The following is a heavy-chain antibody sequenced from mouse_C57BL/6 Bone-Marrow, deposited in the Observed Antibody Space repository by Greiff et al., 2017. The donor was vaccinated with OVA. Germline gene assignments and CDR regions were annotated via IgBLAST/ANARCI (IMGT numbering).Heavy chain of an antibody. CDR3: ARSYYDPLFDY. CDR2: IYPGSGNT. D-gene: IGHD2-4*01. CDR1: GYTFTDYY. J-gene: IGHJ2*01. Sequence: QVQLQQSGAELVRPGASVKLSCKASGYTFTDYYINWVKQRPGQGLERIARIYPGSGNTYYNEKFKGKATLTAEKSSSTAYMQLSSLTSEDSAVYFCARSYYDPLFDYWGQGTTLTVSS. V-gene: IGHV1-76*01.